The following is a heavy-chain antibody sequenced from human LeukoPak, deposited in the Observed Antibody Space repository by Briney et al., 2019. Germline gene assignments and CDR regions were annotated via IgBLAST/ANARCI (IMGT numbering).Heavy chain of an antibody. CDR2: IYTSGST. CDR1: GGSISSYY. CDR3: ARHTTLGYCSSTSCPSYMDV. V-gene: IGHV4-4*09. Sequence: SETLSLTYTVSGGSISSYYWSWIRQPPGKGLEWIGYIYTSGSTNYNPSLKSRVTISVDTSKNQFSLKLSSVTAADTAVYYCARHTTLGYCSSTSCPSYMDVWGKGTTVTVSS. J-gene: IGHJ6*03. D-gene: IGHD2-2*01.